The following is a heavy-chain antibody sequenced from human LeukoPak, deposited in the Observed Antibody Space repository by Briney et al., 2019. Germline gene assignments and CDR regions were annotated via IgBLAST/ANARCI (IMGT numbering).Heavy chain of an antibody. CDR2: IIPIFGTA. CDR3: ARDLAITIFGVVIRTDAFDI. Sequence: SVKVSCKASGGTFSSYAISWVRQAPGQGLEWMGGIIPIFGTANYEQQFQGRVTITADESTSTAYMELSSLRSEDTAVYYCARDLAITIFGVVIRTDAFDIWGQGTMVTVSS. D-gene: IGHD3-3*01. CDR1: GGTFSSYA. J-gene: IGHJ3*02. V-gene: IGHV1-69*13.